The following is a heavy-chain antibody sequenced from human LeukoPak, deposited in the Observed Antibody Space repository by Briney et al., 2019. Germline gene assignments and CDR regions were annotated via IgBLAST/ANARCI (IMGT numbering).Heavy chain of an antibody. CDR2: IYYSGST. D-gene: IGHD3-10*01. Sequence: LRLSCAASGFTFSSHNMNWVRQPPGKGLEWIESIYYSGSTYYNPSLKSRVTISVDTSKNQFSLKLNSVTATDTAVYYCARHYGPWGQGTLVTVSS. V-gene: IGHV4-39*01. CDR1: GFTFSSHNMN. J-gene: IGHJ4*02. CDR3: ARHYGP.